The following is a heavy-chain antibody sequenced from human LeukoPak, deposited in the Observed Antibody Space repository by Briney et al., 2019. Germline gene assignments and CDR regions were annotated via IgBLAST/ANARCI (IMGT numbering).Heavy chain of an antibody. J-gene: IGHJ3*02. CDR1: GFTFDDYG. V-gene: IGHV3-23*01. Sequence: GGSLRLSCAASGFTFDDYGMSWVRQAPGKGLEWVSLISGSGGSTYYADSVKGRFTISRDNSKNTLYLQMNSLRAEDTAVFYCAKDRDDYVCGSYLGAFDIWGQGTMVTVSS. CDR3: AKDRDDYVCGSYLGAFDI. D-gene: IGHD3-16*01. CDR2: ISGSGGST.